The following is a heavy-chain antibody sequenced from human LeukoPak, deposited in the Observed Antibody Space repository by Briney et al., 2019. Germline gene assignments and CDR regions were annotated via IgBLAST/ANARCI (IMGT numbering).Heavy chain of an antibody. J-gene: IGHJ4*01. D-gene: IGHD1-14*01. CDR1: GFTFGSYW. Sequence: PGGSLRLSCSASGFTFGSYWMNWVRQAPGKGPEWVANIKQDGSEINYVDSVKGRFIISRDNAKSSLYLQMNSLRVDDTAVYYCAGGSGWITGDWGHGTLVTVSS. CDR2: IKQDGSEI. CDR3: AGGSGWITGD. V-gene: IGHV3-7*03.